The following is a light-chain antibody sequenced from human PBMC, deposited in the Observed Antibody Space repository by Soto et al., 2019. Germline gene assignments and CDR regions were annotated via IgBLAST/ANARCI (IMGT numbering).Light chain of an antibody. CDR2: DVP. Sequence: DIRLTQSPSTQSASIGDRVTITCRASQSIDKKLAWYQQTPGQAPKLLIFDVPTLQSGVPSRFSGSGSGTDFSLSIDSLQSDDVATYYCQQYDLYWTFGQGTKVDIK. CDR1: QSIDKK. J-gene: IGKJ1*01. CDR3: QQYDLYWT. V-gene: IGKV1-5*01.